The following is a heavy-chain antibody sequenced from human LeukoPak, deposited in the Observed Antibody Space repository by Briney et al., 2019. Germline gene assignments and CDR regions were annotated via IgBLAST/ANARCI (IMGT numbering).Heavy chain of an antibody. CDR1: GYSFTSYW. D-gene: IGHD3-22*01. Sequence: GESLKISCKGSGYSFTSYWIGWVRQMPGKGLEWLAIIYPGDSDTKYSPSFQDQVTISADKSINTAYLHWRSLKASDTAMYYCARLSMIDTFDIWGLGTVVTVSS. V-gene: IGHV5-51*01. J-gene: IGHJ3*02. CDR2: IYPGDSDT. CDR3: ARLSMIDTFDI.